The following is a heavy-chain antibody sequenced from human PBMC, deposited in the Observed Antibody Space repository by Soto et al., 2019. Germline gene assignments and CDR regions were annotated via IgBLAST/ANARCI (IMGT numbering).Heavy chain of an antibody. CDR1: GDIFTSYA. D-gene: IGHD6-6*01. V-gene: IGHV1-3*01. Sequence: GASVKVSCKASGDIFTSYAMHWVRQAPGQRLEWMGWINAGNGNTKYSQKFQGRVTITRDTSASTAYMELSSLRSEDTAVYYCARGSSSEYYYYGMDVWGQGXTVTVYS. CDR3: ARGSSSEYYYYGMDV. J-gene: IGHJ6*02. CDR2: INAGNGNT.